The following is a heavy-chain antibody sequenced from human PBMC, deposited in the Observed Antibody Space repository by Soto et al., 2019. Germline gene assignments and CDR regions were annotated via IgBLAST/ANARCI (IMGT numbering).Heavy chain of an antibody. CDR2: IWYDGSNK. CDR1: GFTFSSYG. D-gene: IGHD5-12*01. V-gene: IGHV3-33*01. Sequence: QVQLVESGGGVVQPGRSLRLSCAASGFTFSSYGMHWVRQAPGKGLEWVAVIWYDGSNKYYADSVKGRFTISRDNSKNTLYLQMNSLRAEDTAVYYCARDFDSGYDFRHRKGTMKGTQDWGQGTLVTVSS. CDR3: ARDFDSGYDFRHRKGTMKGTQD. J-gene: IGHJ4*02.